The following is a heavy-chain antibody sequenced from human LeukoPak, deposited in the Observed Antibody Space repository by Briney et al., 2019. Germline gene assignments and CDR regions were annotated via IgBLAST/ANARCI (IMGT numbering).Heavy chain of an antibody. CDR1: GFTFSSYE. CDR3: AKNGDRGAYCSGGSCYPYYYYNMDV. Sequence: SGGSLRLSCAASGFTFSSYEMNWVRQAPGKGLEWVSAISSTGGTAYYADSVKGRFTISRDNSKNTLYLQMNSLRAEDTAIYYCAKNGDRGAYCSGGSCYPYYYYNMDVWGKGTTVTISS. CDR2: ISSTGGTA. J-gene: IGHJ6*03. V-gene: IGHV3-23*01. D-gene: IGHD2-15*01.